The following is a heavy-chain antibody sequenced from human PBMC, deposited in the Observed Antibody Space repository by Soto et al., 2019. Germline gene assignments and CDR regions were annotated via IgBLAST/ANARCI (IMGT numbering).Heavy chain of an antibody. CDR3: ARVPSSSGYYRPTDY. V-gene: IGHV3-11*06. Sequence: QVQLVESGGGLVKPGGSLRLSCAASGFTFSDYYMSWIRQAPGKGLEWVSYISSSSSYTNYADSVKGRFTISRDNAKNSLYLQMNSLRAEDTAAYYCARVPSSSGYYRPTDYWGQGTLVTVSS. D-gene: IGHD3-22*01. CDR1: GFTFSDYY. J-gene: IGHJ4*02. CDR2: ISSSSSYT.